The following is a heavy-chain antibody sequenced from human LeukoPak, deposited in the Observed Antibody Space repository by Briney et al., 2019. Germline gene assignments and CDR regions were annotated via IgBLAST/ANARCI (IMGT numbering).Heavy chain of an antibody. D-gene: IGHD3-10*01. Sequence: ASVKVSCKASGYTFSDYYMHWVRQAPGQGLEWMGWINPNSGGTNYAQKFQDRVTMTRDTSTSTVYMELSSLRSEDTAVYYCARRGSGSYVLDYWGQGTLVTVSS. CDR1: GYTFSDYY. V-gene: IGHV1-2*02. CDR2: INPNSGGT. CDR3: ARRGSGSYVLDY. J-gene: IGHJ4*02.